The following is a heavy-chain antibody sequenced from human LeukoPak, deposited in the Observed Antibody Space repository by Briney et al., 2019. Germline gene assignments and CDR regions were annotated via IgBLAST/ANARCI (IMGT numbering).Heavy chain of an antibody. CDR3: AGTYYYDSSGYSRWVY. J-gene: IGHJ4*02. CDR1: GGSISSYY. Sequence: SETPSLTCTVSGGSISSYYWSWIRQPAGKGLEWIGRIYTSGSTNYNPSLKSRVTMSVDTSKNQFSLKLSSVTAADTAVYYCAGTYYYDSSGYSRWVYWGQGTLVTVSS. CDR2: IYTSGST. V-gene: IGHV4-4*07. D-gene: IGHD3-22*01.